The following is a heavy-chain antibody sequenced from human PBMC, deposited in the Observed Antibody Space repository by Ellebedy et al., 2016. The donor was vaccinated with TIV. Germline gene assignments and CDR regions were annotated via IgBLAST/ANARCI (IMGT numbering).Heavy chain of an antibody. Sequence: GESLKISCAAFGFTFTSYGLHWVRQAPGKGLEWVSFVSFNGFNSYYRDSVRGRISISRDNAKDTLYLQMRRLRHEGTAVYHCVRGKRYDLDEEWGQGTLVSVSS. CDR3: VRGKRYDLDEE. J-gene: IGHJ4*02. V-gene: IGHV3-30*03. CDR1: GFTFTSYG. D-gene: IGHD1-20*01. CDR2: VSFNGFNS.